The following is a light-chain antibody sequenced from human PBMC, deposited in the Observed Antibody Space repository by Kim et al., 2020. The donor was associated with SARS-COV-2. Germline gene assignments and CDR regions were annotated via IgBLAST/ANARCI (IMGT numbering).Light chain of an antibody. V-gene: IGKV3-15*01. J-gene: IGKJ4*01. CDR2: GAS. Sequence: EIVMTQSPATLSVSPGERVTLSCRASQSVSSKLAWYRQKPGQAPRLLIYGASSRATDVPARFGGSGSGTEFALTISSLQSEDFAVYFCQQYSTWPLTFGGGTKVDIK. CDR3: QQYSTWPLT. CDR1: QSVSSK.